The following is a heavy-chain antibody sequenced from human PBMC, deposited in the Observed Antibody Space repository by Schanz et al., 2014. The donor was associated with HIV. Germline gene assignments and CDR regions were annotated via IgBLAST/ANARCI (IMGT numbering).Heavy chain of an antibody. CDR2: INPSSGGT. V-gene: IGHV1-2*02. D-gene: IGHD3-10*01. CDR3: ARDQNVISMVRGVMGGVDY. CDR1: GYTFTGYY. Sequence: QVQLVQSGAEVKKPGASVKVSCKASGYTFTGYYMHWVRQAPGQGLEWMGWINPSSGGTNYAQKFQGRVTMTRDTSSSTAYMELRRLRSDDTAVYYCARDQNVISMVRGVMGGVDYWGQGTLATFSS. J-gene: IGHJ4*02.